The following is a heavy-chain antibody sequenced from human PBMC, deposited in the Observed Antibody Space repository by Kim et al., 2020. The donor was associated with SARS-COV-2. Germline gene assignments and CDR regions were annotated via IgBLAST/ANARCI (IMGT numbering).Heavy chain of an antibody. CDR2: ISTSTGDT. Sequence: ASVKVSCKASGYTFSKFDIHWVRQTPGQGLEWVGRISTSTGDTNCVQKLQGRVSMITDTSTSTVYMELTSLRSGDTAVYYCARGRLRADAFDIWGQGTMVTVSS. V-gene: IGHV1-18*04. CDR3: ARGRLRADAFDI. CDR1: GYTFSKFD. D-gene: IGHD2-8*01. J-gene: IGHJ3*02.